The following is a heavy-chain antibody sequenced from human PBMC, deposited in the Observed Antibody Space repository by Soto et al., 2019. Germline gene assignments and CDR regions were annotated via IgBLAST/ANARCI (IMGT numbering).Heavy chain of an antibody. CDR2: IYSTWNT. CDR1: GGSINSYY. V-gene: IGHV4-4*07. Sequence: ETLSLPCSVSGGSINSYYWSWIRQPAGKGLEGIGRIYSTWNTNYNPSLKSRAAISVDTSKNQFSLKLSSVTAADTAVYYCARTYGSGSYYNYWGQGTLVTVSS. J-gene: IGHJ4*02. D-gene: IGHD3-10*01. CDR3: ARTYGSGSYYNY.